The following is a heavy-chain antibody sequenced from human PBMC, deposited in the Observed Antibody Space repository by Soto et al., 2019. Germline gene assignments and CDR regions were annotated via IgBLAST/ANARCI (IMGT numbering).Heavy chain of an antibody. CDR1: GYTFTSYG. J-gene: IGHJ4*02. V-gene: IGHV1-18*01. D-gene: IGHD1-1*01. CDR3: ARGRYGDY. CDR2: IGAHNGNT. Sequence: QVHLVQSGAEVKKPGASVKVSCKASGYTFTSYGITWVRQAPGQGLEWMGWIGAHNGNTDYAQKLQGRVIVTRDTSMSTAYMELRSLISDDTAVYYCARGRYGDYWGQGALVTVSS.